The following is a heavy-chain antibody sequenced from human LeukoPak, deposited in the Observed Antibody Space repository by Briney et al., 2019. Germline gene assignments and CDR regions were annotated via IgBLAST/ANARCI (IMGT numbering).Heavy chain of an antibody. V-gene: IGHV1-46*01. CDR3: AREYGHYYDSSGYYSGRHWFDP. CDR1: GYTFTSYY. J-gene: IGHJ5*02. Sequence: ASVKVSCKASGYTFTSYYVHWVRQAPGQGLEWMGIISPSGASTSYAQKFQGRVTMTRDMSTSTAYMELSSLRSDDTAVYYCAREYGHYYDSSGYYSGRHWFDPWGQGTLVTVSS. CDR2: ISPSGAST. D-gene: IGHD3-22*01.